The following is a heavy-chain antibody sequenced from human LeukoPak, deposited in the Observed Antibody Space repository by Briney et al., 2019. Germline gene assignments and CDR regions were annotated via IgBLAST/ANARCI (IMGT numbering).Heavy chain of an antibody. CDR3: ARPSVGYDFWSGYLYYFDY. D-gene: IGHD3-3*01. J-gene: IGHJ4*02. V-gene: IGHV1-8*03. CDR2: MNPNSGNT. CDR1: GYTFTSYD. Sequence: ASVKVSCKASGYTFTSYDINWVRQATGQGLEWMGWMNPNSGNTGYAQKFQGRVTITRNTSISTAYMQLSSLRSEDSAVYYCARPSVGYDFWSGYLYYFDYWGQGTRVTVSS.